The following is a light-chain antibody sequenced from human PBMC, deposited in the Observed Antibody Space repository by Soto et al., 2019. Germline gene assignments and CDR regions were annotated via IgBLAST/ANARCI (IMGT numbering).Light chain of an antibody. Sequence: QSVLTQPPSVSAAPGQKVTISCSGGSSDIGNNYVCWYQQVSGRAPKLFIYETNKRLSGISDRFSGSKSGTSATLAITGLQTGDEADYYCGTWDSSLSADVFGTGTKVTLL. CDR1: SSDIGNNY. CDR2: ETN. V-gene: IGLV1-51*02. J-gene: IGLJ1*01. CDR3: GTWDSSLSADV.